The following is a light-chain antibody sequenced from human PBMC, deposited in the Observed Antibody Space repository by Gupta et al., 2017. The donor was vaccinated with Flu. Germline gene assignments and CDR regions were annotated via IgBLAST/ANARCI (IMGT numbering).Light chain of an antibody. CDR1: QHVRD. Sequence: EIVMTQSPGNLSVSPGERATLSCRASQHVRDLAWYQHKPGQAPRLLFSGSSTRATGVPARFSGSGSGTEFTLTISSLQSEDLAIYYCQQYNNWPRTFGQGTKVEIK. V-gene: IGKV3-15*01. J-gene: IGKJ1*01. CDR2: GSS. CDR3: QQYNNWPRT.